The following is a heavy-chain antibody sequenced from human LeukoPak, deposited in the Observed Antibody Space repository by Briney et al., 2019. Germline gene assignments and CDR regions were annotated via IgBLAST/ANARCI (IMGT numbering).Heavy chain of an antibody. V-gene: IGHV4-30-4*01. CDR1: GDSISSSDYF. CDR3: ARAARCIYDSCFRPFDY. D-gene: IGHD3-16*01. Sequence: SQTLSLTCTVSGDSISSSDYFWSWVRQPPGKGLEWIGYIYYSGTTYYNPSLKSRVTISIDTSKNQFSLKLTSVTASDTAVYSCARAARCIYDSCFRPFDYWGQGTLVTVSS. CDR2: IYYSGTT. J-gene: IGHJ4*02.